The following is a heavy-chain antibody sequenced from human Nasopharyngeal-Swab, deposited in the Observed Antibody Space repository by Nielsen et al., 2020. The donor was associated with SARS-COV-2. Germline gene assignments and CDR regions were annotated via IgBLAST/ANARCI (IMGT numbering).Heavy chain of an antibody. CDR1: GLSFSGYW. D-gene: IGHD3-3*01. V-gene: IGHV3-7*03. J-gene: IGHJ6*03. Sequence: GGSLRLSCAATGLSFSGYWMTWVCQAPGKGLEWVANIKNDGSEKYYGDSVKGRFTISRDNAKNSLFLQMSTLRAEDTAVYYCAKITADYDFWSHQYYYYMDVWGKGTTVTVSS. CDR2: IKNDGSEK. CDR3: AKITADYDFWSHQYYYYMDV.